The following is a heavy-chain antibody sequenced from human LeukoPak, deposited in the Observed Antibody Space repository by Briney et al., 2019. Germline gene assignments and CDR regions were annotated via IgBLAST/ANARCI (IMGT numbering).Heavy chain of an antibody. V-gene: IGHV1-46*01. D-gene: IGHD3-3*01. CDR3: AGLGVGYDFWSGYFDY. CDR2: INPSGGST. Sequence: ASVQVSCKASGYTFTSYYMHWVRQAPGQGLEWMGIINPSGGSTSYTQKFKGRVTMTRDTSKSQVYMELSTLTSEDTAVYYCAGLGVGYDFWSGYFDYWGQGTLVTVSS. CDR1: GYTFTSYY. J-gene: IGHJ4*02.